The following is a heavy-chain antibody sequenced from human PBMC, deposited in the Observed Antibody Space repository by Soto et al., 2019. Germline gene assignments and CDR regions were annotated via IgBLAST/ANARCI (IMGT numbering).Heavy chain of an antibody. V-gene: IGHV3-7*03. CDR3: AKGRPYSSGWYYFDY. Sequence: GGSLRLSCAASGFTFSSYWMSWVRQAPEKGLEWVANIKHDGSEKYYVDSVKGRFTISRDNSKNTLYLQMNSLRAEDTAVYYSAKGRPYSSGWYYFDYWGQGTLVTVSS. D-gene: IGHD6-19*01. CDR2: IKHDGSEK. CDR1: GFTFSSYW. J-gene: IGHJ4*02.